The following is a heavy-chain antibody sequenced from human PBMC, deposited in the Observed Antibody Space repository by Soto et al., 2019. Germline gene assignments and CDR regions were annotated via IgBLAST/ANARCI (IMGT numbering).Heavy chain of an antibody. D-gene: IGHD3-3*01. Sequence: VGSLSVSFADSGFSFSKAWMSSVLQAPVQVPPWGCRLKSSTHVGTTDYAAPVKGRFTIPRDASKNTLYLQLNSLKTEETAVYYCTTERPTSYDFWSGYYKRAGDYYYGMDVWGQGTTVPVSS. J-gene: IGHJ6*01. V-gene: IGHV3-15*01. CDR2: LKSSTHVGTT. CDR1: GFSFSKAW. CDR3: TTERPTSYDFWSGYYKRAGDYYYGMDV.